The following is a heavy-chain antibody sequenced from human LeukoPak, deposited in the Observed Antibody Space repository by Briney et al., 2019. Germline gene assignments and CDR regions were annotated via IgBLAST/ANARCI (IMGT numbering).Heavy chain of an antibody. CDR3: AKDHGLSSSWPRGYFDY. CDR2: VNWSGAST. D-gene: IGHD6-13*01. J-gene: IGHJ4*02. CDR1: GFTFDDYA. Sequence: GGSLRLSCAASGFTFDDYAMSWVRQAPGKGLEWVSGVNWSGASTGYADSVKGRFTISRDNSKNTLYLQMNSLRAEDTAVYYCAKDHGLSSSWPRGYFDYWGQGTLVTVSS. V-gene: IGHV3-20*04.